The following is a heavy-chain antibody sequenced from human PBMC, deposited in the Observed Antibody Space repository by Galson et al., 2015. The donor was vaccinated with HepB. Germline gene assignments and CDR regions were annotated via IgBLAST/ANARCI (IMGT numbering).Heavy chain of an antibody. CDR2: IYLDDSDT. Sequence: QSGAAVKKPGESLKISCKGSGYTFTNHWIGWVRQMPGKGLEWMGTIYLDDSDTRYSPSFQGQVTISTDKSINTPHLQWSSLKASDTAMYFCASVRGADPLVFDYWGQGTLVTVSS. V-gene: IGHV5-51*01. CDR3: ASVRGADPLVFDY. J-gene: IGHJ4*02. CDR1: GYTFTNHW. D-gene: IGHD2-15*01.